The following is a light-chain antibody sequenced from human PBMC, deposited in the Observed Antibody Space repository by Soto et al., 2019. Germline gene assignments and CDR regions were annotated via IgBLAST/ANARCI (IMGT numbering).Light chain of an antibody. V-gene: IGKV3-20*01. CDR1: QTVGSNY. CDR2: GAS. CDR3: QQYGGSPPYT. J-gene: IGKJ2*01. Sequence: EIVLTQSPGTLSLSPGERATLSCRASQTVGSNYLAWYQQKPGQAPRLLIYGASSRATGIPDRFSGSGSGADFTLTISSLEPEDFAVYYCQQYGGSPPYTFGQGTKLEIK.